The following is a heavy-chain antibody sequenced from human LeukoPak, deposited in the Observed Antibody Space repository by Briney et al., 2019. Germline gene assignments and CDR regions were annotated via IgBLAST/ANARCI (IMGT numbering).Heavy chain of an antibody. D-gene: IGHD2-2*02. CDR3: ATYIPPEKNWFDP. J-gene: IGHJ5*02. Sequence: SETLSLTCAVYGGSFSGYYWSWIRQPPGKGLEWIGEINHSGSTNYNPSLKSRVTISVDTSKNQFSLKLSSVTAADTAVYYCATYIPPEKNWFDPWGQGTLVTVSS. CDR1: GGSFSGYY. V-gene: IGHV4-34*01. CDR2: INHSGST.